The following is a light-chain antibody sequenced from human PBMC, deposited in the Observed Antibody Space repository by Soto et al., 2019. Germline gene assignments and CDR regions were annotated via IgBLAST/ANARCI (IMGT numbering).Light chain of an antibody. CDR2: GNN. V-gene: IGLV1-40*01. CDR3: QSFDSDLSAFV. Sequence: VLTQAPSISGAPGQRVTISCTGSSSNIGAGYDVHWFQQFPGTAPRLLIHGNNNRPSGVPDRFSGSESGTSASLAIAGLQAGDEAIYYCQSFDSDLSAFVFGTGTKVTVL. J-gene: IGLJ1*01. CDR1: SSNIGAGYD.